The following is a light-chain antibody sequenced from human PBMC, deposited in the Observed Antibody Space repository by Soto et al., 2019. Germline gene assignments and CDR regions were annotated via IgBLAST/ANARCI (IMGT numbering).Light chain of an antibody. CDR1: SGDIGSYNR. CDR2: EVT. Sequence: QSALTQPASVSGSPGQSITISCTGTSGDIGSYNRVSWYQQHPGKAPKLIIYEVTDRPSGVSNRFSGSKSGNTASLTISGLQAEDEAEYYCSSYTNINTRARVFGIGTKLTFL. CDR3: SSYTNINTRARV. J-gene: IGLJ1*01. V-gene: IGLV2-14*01.